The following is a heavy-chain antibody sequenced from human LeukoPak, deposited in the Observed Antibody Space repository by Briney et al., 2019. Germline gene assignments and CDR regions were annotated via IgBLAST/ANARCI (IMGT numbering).Heavy chain of an antibody. Sequence: GASVKVSCKASGYTFTGYYMHWVRQAPGQGLDWMGRINPNSGGTNYAQKFQGRVTMTRDQFISTAYMELSRLRSDDTAVYYCARVAIYYYDSSTAGRLEDYWGQGTLVTVSS. V-gene: IGHV1-2*06. CDR1: GYTFTGYY. CDR2: INPNSGGT. D-gene: IGHD3-22*01. CDR3: ARVAIYYYDSSTAGRLEDY. J-gene: IGHJ4*02.